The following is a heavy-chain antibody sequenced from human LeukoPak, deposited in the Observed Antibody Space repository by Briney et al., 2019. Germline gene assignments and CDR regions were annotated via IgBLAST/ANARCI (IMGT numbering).Heavy chain of an antibody. CDR2: NFYSGST. CDR3: VRSDDFWSGYYGY. J-gene: IGHJ4*02. V-gene: IGHV4-59*01. CDR1: GGSFSGYY. D-gene: IGHD3-3*01. Sequence: SETLSLTCAVYGGSFSGYYWSWIRQPPGKGLEWIGYNFYSGSTNYNPSLKSRVTISLDTSKNQFSLKLSSVTAADTAVYYCVRSDDFWSGYYGYWGQGTLVTVSS.